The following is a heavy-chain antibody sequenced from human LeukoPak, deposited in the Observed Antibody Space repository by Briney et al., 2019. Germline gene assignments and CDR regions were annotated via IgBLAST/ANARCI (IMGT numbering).Heavy chain of an antibody. Sequence: PGGSLRLSCAASGFSFGNHAMIWVRQAPGKGLEWVSVIYSGGSTYYADSVKGRFTISRDNSKNTLYLQMNSLRAEDTAVYYCGGPVEMATITPEYYFDYWGQGTLVTVSS. D-gene: IGHD5-24*01. CDR3: GGPVEMATITPEYYFDY. CDR1: GFSFGNHA. CDR2: IYSGGST. J-gene: IGHJ4*02. V-gene: IGHV3-66*01.